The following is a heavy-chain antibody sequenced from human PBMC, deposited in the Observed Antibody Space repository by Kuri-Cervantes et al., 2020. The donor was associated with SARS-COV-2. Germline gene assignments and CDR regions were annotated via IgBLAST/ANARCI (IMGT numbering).Heavy chain of an antibody. CDR2: ISGSGDNT. D-gene: IGHD5-18*01. CDR3: ARDGRDLDTAMVYYGMDV. CDR1: GFSFSSYA. J-gene: IGHJ6*02. Sequence: GESLKISCAASGFSFSSYAMSWVRQAPGKGLEWVSAISGSGDNTYYADSVKGRFTISRDNSKNTLYLQMNSLRAEDTAVYYCARDGRDLDTAMVYYGMDVWGQGTTVTVSS. V-gene: IGHV3-23*01.